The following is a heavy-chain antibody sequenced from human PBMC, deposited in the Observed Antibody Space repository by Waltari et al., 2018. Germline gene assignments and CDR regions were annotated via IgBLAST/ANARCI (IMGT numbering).Heavy chain of an antibody. CDR1: GFTFNTHA. CDR3: ARDAGYSINWAPGA. D-gene: IGHD6-13*01. Sequence: QVSLVESGGGVVRPGRSQRLSCAASGFTFNTHAMHWVRQAPGKGLEWVALISYHGSIVYYAESVKGRFTISRDNSKNTLYLQLNSLRPEDTAVYYCARDAGYSINWAPGAWGQGTLVTVSS. V-gene: IGHV3-30*01. CDR2: ISYHGSIV. J-gene: IGHJ5*02.